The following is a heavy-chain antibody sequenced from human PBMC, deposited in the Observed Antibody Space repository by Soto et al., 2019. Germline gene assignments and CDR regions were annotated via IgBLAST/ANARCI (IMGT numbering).Heavy chain of an antibody. V-gene: IGHV3-21*01. CDR3: ASLYKLGYCSGGSCYDAFDI. D-gene: IGHD2-15*01. CDR2: ISSSSSYI. Sequence: GGSLRLSCAASGFTFSSYSMNWVRQAPGKGLEWVSSISSSSSYIYYADSVKGRFTISRDNAKNSLYLQMNSLRAEDTAVYYCASLYKLGYCSGGSCYDAFDIWGQGTMVTVSS. CDR1: GFTFSSYS. J-gene: IGHJ3*02.